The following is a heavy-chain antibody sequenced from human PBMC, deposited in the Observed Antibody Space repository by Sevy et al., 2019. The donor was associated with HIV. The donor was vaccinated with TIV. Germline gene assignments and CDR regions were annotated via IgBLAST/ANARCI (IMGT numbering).Heavy chain of an antibody. J-gene: IGHJ4*02. Sequence: GGSLRLSCAASGFTFSRYWMSWVRQAPGKGLEWVANINEEGSVKYYVDSVRGRFTISRDNARNSLYLEMDSLTAEDTALYYCVLPVAATGVDYWGQGTLVTVSS. CDR3: VLPVAATGVDY. CDR2: INEEGSVK. V-gene: IGHV3-7*01. D-gene: IGHD2-15*01. CDR1: GFTFSRYW.